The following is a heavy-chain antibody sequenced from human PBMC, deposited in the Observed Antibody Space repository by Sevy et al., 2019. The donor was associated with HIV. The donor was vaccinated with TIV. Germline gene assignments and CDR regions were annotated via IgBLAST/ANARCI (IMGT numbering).Heavy chain of an antibody. CDR1: GFSFSNHA. J-gene: IGHJ4*02. D-gene: IGHD6-19*01. V-gene: IGHV3-30-3*01. CDR3: AREWGHTSALTPGNY. CDR2: ISYDGTAK. Sequence: GGSLRLSCAASGFSFSNHAMHWVRQAPGKGLDWVALISYDGTAKYYADSVKGRFTVSRDDSKNTLYLQMNSLRPEDSAVYYCAREWGHTSALTPGNYWGQGTQVTVSS.